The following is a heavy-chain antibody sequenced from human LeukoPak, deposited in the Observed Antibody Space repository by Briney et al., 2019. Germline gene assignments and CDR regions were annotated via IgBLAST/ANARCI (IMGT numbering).Heavy chain of an antibody. V-gene: IGHV4-59*08. D-gene: IGHD6-19*01. CDR1: GGTISSYY. Sequence: SETLSLTCTVSGGTISSYYWNWIRQPPGKGLEWIGYVHYSGSTKYNPSLKSRVTISVDTSKNQFSLKLSSVIAADTAVYYCARWYSSGWAFDYWGQGTLVTVSS. J-gene: IGHJ4*02. CDR2: VHYSGST. CDR3: ARWYSSGWAFDY.